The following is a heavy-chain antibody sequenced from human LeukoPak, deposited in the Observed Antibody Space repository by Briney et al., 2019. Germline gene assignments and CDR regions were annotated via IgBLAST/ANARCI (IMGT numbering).Heavy chain of an antibody. J-gene: IGHJ4*02. D-gene: IGHD6-19*01. CDR3: AAGQNGYSSGWYVY. CDR2: ISYDGSNE. V-gene: IGHV3-30*03. CDR1: GFTFSSYG. Sequence: GGSLRLSCVASGFTFSSYGMHWVRQAPGKGLEWVAFISYDGSNENIADSVKGRFIISRDNSKNTLYLQMNSLRAEDTAVYYCAAGQNGYSSGWYVYWGQGTLVTVSS.